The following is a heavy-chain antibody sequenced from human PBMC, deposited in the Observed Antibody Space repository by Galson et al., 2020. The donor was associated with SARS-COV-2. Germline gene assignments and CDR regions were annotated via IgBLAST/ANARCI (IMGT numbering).Heavy chain of an antibody. V-gene: IGHV3-30*04. J-gene: IGHJ5*02. Sequence: QLGESLKISCAASGFTFSSYALHWVRPAPGKGLGWGAVISYDGSNKYYADSVKGRFTISRDNSKNTLYLQMNSLRAEDTAVYYCARTYSGSYLNWFDPWGQGTLVTVSS. CDR1: GFTFSSYA. CDR3: ARTYSGSYLNWFDP. D-gene: IGHD1-26*01. CDR2: ISYDGSNK.